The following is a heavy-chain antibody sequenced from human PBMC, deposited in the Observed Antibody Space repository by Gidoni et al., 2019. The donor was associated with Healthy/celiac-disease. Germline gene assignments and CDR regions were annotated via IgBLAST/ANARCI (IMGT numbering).Heavy chain of an antibody. CDR2: IYYSGST. CDR1: GGSISSGCYY. D-gene: IGHD5-18*01. V-gene: IGHV4-31*01. Sequence: QVQLQESGPGLVKPSQTLSLTCTVSGGSISSGCYYWSWIRQHPGKGLEWIGYIYYSGSTYYNPSLKSLVTISVDTSKNQFSLKLSSVTAADTAVYYCAGGYQSPTTFDYWGQGTLVTVSS. J-gene: IGHJ4*02. CDR3: AGGYQSPTTFDY.